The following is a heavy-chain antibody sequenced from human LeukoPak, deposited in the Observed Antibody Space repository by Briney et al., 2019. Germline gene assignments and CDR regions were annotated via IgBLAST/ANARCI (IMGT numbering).Heavy chain of an antibody. CDR2: IYYSGST. CDR3: ARDLGSGPWFGELKTT. V-gene: IGHV4-39*02. Sequence: PSETLSLTCTVSGGSISSSSYYWGWIRQPPGKGLEWIGSIYYSGSTYYNPSLKSRVTISVDTSKNQFSLKLSSVTAADTAVYYCARDLGSGPWFGELKTTWGQGTLVTVSS. D-gene: IGHD3-10*01. CDR1: GGSISSSSYY. J-gene: IGHJ5*02.